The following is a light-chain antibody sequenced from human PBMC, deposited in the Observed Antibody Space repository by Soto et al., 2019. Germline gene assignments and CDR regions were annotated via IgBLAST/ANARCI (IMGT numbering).Light chain of an antibody. CDR1: QSVTANY. CDR2: AAS. Sequence: EVVLTQSPGTVSLSPGERATLSCRASQSVTANYLAWYQQKPGQAPRLLIYAASSRATGIPDRFSGSGSGTDFTLSNRRLEPEDFAMYYCQHYGSSGTWTFGQGTKVEIK. V-gene: IGKV3-20*01. CDR3: QHYGSSGTWT. J-gene: IGKJ1*01.